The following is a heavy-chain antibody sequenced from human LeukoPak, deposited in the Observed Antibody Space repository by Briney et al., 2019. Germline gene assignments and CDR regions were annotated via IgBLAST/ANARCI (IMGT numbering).Heavy chain of an antibody. CDR2: LYSVGTT. D-gene: IGHD3-10*01. Sequence: GGSLRLSCAASGFTVGSNYVSWVRQAPGKGLQWVSFLYSVGTTYYAASVKGRFTISRDDSKNTVYLQMNSLTTEDTAVYYCARALYGSGSYFIAWGQGTLVTVSS. V-gene: IGHV3-66*02. CDR3: ARALYGSGSYFIA. CDR1: GFTVGSNY. J-gene: IGHJ4*02.